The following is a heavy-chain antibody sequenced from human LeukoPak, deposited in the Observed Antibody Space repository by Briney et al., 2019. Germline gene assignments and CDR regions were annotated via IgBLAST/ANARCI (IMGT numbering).Heavy chain of an antibody. CDR3: AKDLKPLAVPAVIRGYFDY. CDR2: ISGSGGST. V-gene: IGHV3-23*01. Sequence: GGSLRLSCAASGFTFSSYSMNWVRQAPGKGLEWVSGISGSGGSTYYADSVKGRFTISRDNSKNTLYLQMNSLRTEDTAVYYCAKDLKPLAVPAVIRGYFDYWGQGTLVTVSS. CDR1: GFTFSSYS. J-gene: IGHJ4*02. D-gene: IGHD2-2*02.